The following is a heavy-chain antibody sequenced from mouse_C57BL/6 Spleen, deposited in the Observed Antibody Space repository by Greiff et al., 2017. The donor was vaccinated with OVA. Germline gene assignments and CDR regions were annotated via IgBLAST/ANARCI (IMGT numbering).Heavy chain of an antibody. D-gene: IGHD1-1*01. CDR3: ARDLTDYAMDY. J-gene: IGHJ4*01. Sequence: VQLQQPGAELVMPGASVKLSCKASGYTFTSYWMHWVKQRPGQGLEWIGEIDPSDSYTNYNQKFKGKSTLTVDKSSSTAYMQLSSLTSEDSAVYYCARDLTDYAMDYWGQGTSVTVSS. CDR1: GYTFTSYW. CDR2: IDPSDSYT. V-gene: IGHV1-69*01.